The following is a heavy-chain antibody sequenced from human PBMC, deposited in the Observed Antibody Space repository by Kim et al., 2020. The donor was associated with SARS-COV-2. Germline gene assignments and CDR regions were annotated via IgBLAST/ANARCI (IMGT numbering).Heavy chain of an antibody. CDR2: TYSGGST. J-gene: IGHJ4*02. Sequence: GGSLRLSCAASGFIVSKNHMTWVRQAPGKGLEWVSLTYSGGSTYYADSVKGRFTISRDNSKNTLYLQMNALRAEDTAVYYFARAADDLRDWGQGTLVTVS. CDR3: ARAADDLRD. CDR1: GFIVSKNH. V-gene: IGHV3-53*01. D-gene: IGHD1-1*01.